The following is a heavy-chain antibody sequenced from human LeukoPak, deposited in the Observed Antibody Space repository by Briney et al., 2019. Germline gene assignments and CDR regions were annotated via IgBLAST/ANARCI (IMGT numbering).Heavy chain of an antibody. V-gene: IGHV4-34*01. CDR3: ARDPYYGDSGRPAFDI. J-gene: IGHJ3*02. CDR2: INHSGST. D-gene: IGHD4-17*01. Sequence: SETLSLTCAVYGGSFSGYYWSWIRQPPGKGLEWIGEINHSGSTNYNPSLKSRVTISVDTSKNQFSLKLSSVTAADTAVYYCARDPYYGDSGRPAFDIWGQGTMVTVSS. CDR1: GGSFSGYY.